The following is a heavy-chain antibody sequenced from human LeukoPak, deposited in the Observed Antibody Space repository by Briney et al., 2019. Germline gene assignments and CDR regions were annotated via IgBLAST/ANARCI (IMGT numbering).Heavy chain of an antibody. CDR1: GASISSYY. J-gene: IGHJ4*02. CDR2: IYYIGST. Sequence: PSETLSLTCSVSGASISSYYWSWVRQPPGKGLEWIGYIYYIGSTNYNPSLKSRVPISLDTSKNQFSLKLSSVTAADTAVYYCATVGAANALDYWGQGTLVTVSS. V-gene: IGHV4-59*08. CDR3: ATVGAANALDY. D-gene: IGHD2-15*01.